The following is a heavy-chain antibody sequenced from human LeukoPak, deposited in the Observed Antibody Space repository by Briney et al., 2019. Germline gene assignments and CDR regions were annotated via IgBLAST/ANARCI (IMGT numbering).Heavy chain of an antibody. Sequence: GASVKVSCKASGGTFSSYAISWVRQAPGRGLEWMGGIIPIFGTANYAQKFQGRVTITTDESTSTAYMELSSLRSEDTAVYYCARALEGYCTNGVCWNFDYWGQGTLVTVSS. D-gene: IGHD2-8*01. CDR3: ARALEGYCTNGVCWNFDY. V-gene: IGHV1-69*05. CDR2: IIPIFGTA. J-gene: IGHJ4*02. CDR1: GGTFSSYA.